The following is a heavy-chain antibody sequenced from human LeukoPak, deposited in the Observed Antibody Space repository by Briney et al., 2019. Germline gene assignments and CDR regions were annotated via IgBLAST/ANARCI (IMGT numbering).Heavy chain of an antibody. Sequence: GGSLRLSCAASGSTFSSYEMNWVRQAPGKGLEWVSYISSSGSTIYYADSVKGRFTISRDNAKNSLYLQMNSLRAEDTAVYYCARADPLGNAFDIWGQGTMVTVSS. D-gene: IGHD1-26*01. V-gene: IGHV3-48*03. J-gene: IGHJ3*02. CDR3: ARADPLGNAFDI. CDR2: ISSSGSTI. CDR1: GSTFSSYE.